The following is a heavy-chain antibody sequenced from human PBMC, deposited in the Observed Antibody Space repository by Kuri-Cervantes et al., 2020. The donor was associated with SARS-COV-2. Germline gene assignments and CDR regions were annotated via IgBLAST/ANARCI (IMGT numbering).Heavy chain of an antibody. CDR1: GYSFTSYW. CDR2: IDPSDSYT. Sequence: GESLKISCKGSGYSFTSYWISWVRQMPGKGLEWMGRIDPSDSYTNYSPSFQGHVTISADKSISTAYLQWSSLKASDTAMYYGARRVGYYFDYWGQGTLVTVSS. CDR3: ARRVGYYFDY. D-gene: IGHD2-15*01. V-gene: IGHV5-10-1*01. J-gene: IGHJ4*02.